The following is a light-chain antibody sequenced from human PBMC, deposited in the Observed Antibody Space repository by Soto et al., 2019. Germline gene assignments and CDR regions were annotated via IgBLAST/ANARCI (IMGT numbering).Light chain of an antibody. V-gene: IGKV3-20*01. CDR1: QSFGSTS. Sequence: IVLTQSPGTLSLSPGERATLSCRASQSFGSTSLAWYQQKPGQSPRLLIYGASSRATGIPDRFSGSGSGTDFTLTISRLEPEDFAVYYCQQYGSSPWTFGQGTKVDIK. J-gene: IGKJ1*01. CDR2: GAS. CDR3: QQYGSSPWT.